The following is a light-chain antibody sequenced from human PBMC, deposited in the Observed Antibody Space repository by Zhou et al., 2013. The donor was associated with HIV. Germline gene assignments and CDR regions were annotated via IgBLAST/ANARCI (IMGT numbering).Light chain of an antibody. Sequence: QSALTQPPSASGSPGQSVTISCTGTSSDVGGYNYVSWYQQYPGKAPKVIIYEVSKWPSGVPDRFSGSKSGNTASLTVSGLQAEDEADYYCSSYAGSYTHWVFGGGTKLTVL. V-gene: IGLV2-8*01. CDR3: SSYAGSYTHWV. J-gene: IGLJ3*02. CDR1: SSDVGGYNY. CDR2: EVS.